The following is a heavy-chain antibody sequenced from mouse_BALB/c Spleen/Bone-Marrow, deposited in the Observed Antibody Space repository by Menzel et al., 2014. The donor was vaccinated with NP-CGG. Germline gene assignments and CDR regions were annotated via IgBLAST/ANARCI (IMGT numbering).Heavy chain of an antibody. V-gene: IGHV1S56*01. J-gene: IGHJ3*01. CDR3: ARAIATHMNRGFAY. CDR2: IYPGDGST. Sequence: QVQLQQPGPELAKPGALVKISCKASGYTFTSYDINWVKQRPGQGLEWIGWIYPGDGSTKYNEKFKGKATLTADKSSSTAYMQLSRLTSENSAVYFCARAIATHMNRGFAYWGQGTLVTVSA. D-gene: IGHD2-14*01. CDR1: GYTFTSYD.